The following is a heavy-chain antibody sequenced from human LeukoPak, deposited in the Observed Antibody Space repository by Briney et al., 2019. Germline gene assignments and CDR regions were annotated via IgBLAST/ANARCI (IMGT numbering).Heavy chain of an antibody. J-gene: IGHJ6*03. CDR2: IYYSGST. CDR3: ARGSFWSGSYYYYYMDV. D-gene: IGHD3-3*01. Sequence: SETLSLTCTVSGGSISSYYWSWIRQPPGKGLEWIGYIYYSGSTNYNPSLKSRVTMSVDTSKNQFSLKLSSVTAADTAVYYCARGSFWSGSYYYYYMDVWGKGTTVTVSS. CDR1: GGSISSYY. V-gene: IGHV4-59*12.